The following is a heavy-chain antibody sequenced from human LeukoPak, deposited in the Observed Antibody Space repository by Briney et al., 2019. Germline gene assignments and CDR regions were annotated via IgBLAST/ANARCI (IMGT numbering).Heavy chain of an antibody. CDR2: IIPIFGTA. J-gene: IGHJ6*03. CDR1: GGTFSSYA. V-gene: IGHV1-69*05. CDR3: ARDYGSGSYSLYMDV. D-gene: IGHD3-10*01. Sequence: SVKVSCKASGGTFSSYAISWVRQAPGQGLEWLGGIIPIFGTANYAQKFQGRVTITTDESTSTAYMELSSLRSEDTAVYYCARDYGSGSYSLYMDVWGKGTTVTVSS.